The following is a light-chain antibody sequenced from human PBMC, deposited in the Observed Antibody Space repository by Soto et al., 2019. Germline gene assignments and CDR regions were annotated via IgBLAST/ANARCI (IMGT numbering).Light chain of an antibody. V-gene: IGKV2-28*01. CDR1: QSLLHSNGYNY. CDR2: LGS. CDR3: IQSLQTPWT. J-gene: IGKJ1*01. Sequence: DIVMTQSPLSLPVTPGEPASISCRSSQSLLHSNGYNYLDWYLQKPGQSPQLLIYLGSNRSSGVPDRFSGSGSGTDFTLKSSRVEAEVVGVYYCIQSLQTPWTFGQGTKVEIK.